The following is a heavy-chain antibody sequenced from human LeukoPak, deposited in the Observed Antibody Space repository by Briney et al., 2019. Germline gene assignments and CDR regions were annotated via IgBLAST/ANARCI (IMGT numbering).Heavy chain of an antibody. CDR3: ARDARGYYLKGYCSSTSCYRDFYYYYMDV. V-gene: IGHV1-69*13. J-gene: IGHJ6*03. CDR1: GGTFSSYA. D-gene: IGHD2-2*02. Sequence: SVKVSCKASGGTFSSYAISWVRQAPGQGLEWMGGIIPIFGTANYAQKFQGRVTITADESTSTAYMELSSLRSEDTAVYYCARDARGYYLKGYCSSTSCYRDFYYYYMDVWGKGTTVTVSS. CDR2: IIPIFGTA.